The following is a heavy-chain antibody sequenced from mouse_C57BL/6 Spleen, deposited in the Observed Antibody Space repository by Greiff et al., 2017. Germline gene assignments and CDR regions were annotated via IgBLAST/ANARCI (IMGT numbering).Heavy chain of an antibody. Sequence: EVKLVESGGGLVQSGRSLRLSCATSGFTFSDFYMEWVRQAPGKGLEWIAASRNKANDYTTEYSASVKGRFIVSRDTSQSILYLQMNALRAEDTAIYYCARDNWSFYAMDYWGQGTSVTVSS. CDR1: GFTFSDFY. CDR2: SRNKANDYTT. CDR3: ARDNWSFYAMDY. J-gene: IGHJ4*01. V-gene: IGHV7-1*01.